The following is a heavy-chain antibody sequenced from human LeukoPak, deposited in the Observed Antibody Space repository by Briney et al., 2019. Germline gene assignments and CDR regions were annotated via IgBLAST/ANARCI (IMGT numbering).Heavy chain of an antibody. CDR3: VKGHCSSSSCFPNYYYYMDV. D-gene: IGHD2-15*01. V-gene: IGHV3-9*01. Sequence: GRSLRLSCAGSGFTFDEHAMHWVRQAPGKGLEWVSGISWNSGSIAYADSVKGRFTISRDNAKNLLFLQMSSLRAADTALYYCVKGHCSSSSCFPNYYYYMDVWGTGTTVTVSS. CDR1: GFTFDEHA. CDR2: ISWNSGSI. J-gene: IGHJ6*03.